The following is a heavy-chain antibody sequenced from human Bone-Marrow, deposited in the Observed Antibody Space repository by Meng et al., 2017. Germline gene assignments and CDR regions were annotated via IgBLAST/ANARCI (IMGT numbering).Heavy chain of an antibody. CDR2: INTNTGNP. Sequence: QVQLVQPGSELKKPGASVKVSCKASGYTFTSYAMNWVRPAPGQGLEWMGGINTNTGNPTYAQGFTGRFVFSLDTSVSTAYLQISSLKAEDTAVYYCARDADYYDSSGRINWFDPWGQGTLVTVSS. D-gene: IGHD3-22*01. CDR1: GYTFTSYA. V-gene: IGHV7-4-1*02. CDR3: ARDADYYDSSGRINWFDP. J-gene: IGHJ5*02.